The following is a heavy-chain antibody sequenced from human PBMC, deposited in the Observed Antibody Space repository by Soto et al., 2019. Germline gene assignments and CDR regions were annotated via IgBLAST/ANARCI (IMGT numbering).Heavy chain of an antibody. Sequence: TLGGSLRLSCASSGFTFSLYSMIWVRQAPGKGLEWVASITSSSSYIYYEDSLKGRFTISRDNAKNSLFLQLDSLRAEDTAVYFCVRARYTDSRPDYWGQGTLVTVSS. CDR1: GFTFSLYS. CDR3: VRARYTDSRPDY. V-gene: IGHV3-21*01. J-gene: IGHJ4*02. CDR2: ITSSSSYI. D-gene: IGHD1-1*01.